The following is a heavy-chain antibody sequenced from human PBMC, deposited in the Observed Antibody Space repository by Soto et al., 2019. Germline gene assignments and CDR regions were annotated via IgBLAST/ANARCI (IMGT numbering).Heavy chain of an antibody. CDR2: IIPIFGTA. CDR1: GGTFSSYA. Sequence: SVKVSCKASGGTFSSYAISWVRQAPGQGLEWMGGIIPIFGTANYAQKFQGRVTITADKSTSTAYMELSSLRSEDTAVYYCARATHDYVVYGEKPFDYWGQGTLVTVSS. V-gene: IGHV1-69*06. CDR3: ARATHDYVVYGEKPFDY. D-gene: IGHD3-16*01. J-gene: IGHJ4*02.